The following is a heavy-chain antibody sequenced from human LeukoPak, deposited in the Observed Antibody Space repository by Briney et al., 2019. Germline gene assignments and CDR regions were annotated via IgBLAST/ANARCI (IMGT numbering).Heavy chain of an antibody. D-gene: IGHD2-8*01. CDR1: GGTFSSYA. CDR2: IIPIFGTA. Sequence: GASVKVSCKASGGTFSSYAISWVRQAPGQGLEWMGGIIPIFGTANYAQKFQGRVTITADESTSTAYMELSSLRSEDTAVYYCARNADCTNGVCYTFDYWGQGTLATVSS. CDR3: ARNADCTNGVCYTFDY. V-gene: IGHV1-69*13. J-gene: IGHJ4*02.